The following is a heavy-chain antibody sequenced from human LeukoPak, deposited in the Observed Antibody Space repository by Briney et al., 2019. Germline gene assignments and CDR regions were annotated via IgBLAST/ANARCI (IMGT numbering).Heavy chain of an antibody. CDR3: ARGLQENLAWLTAFSAFDI. D-gene: IGHD6-19*01. Sequence: SVKVSCKASGGTFSSYAISWVRQAPGQGLEWMGGIIPIFGTANYAQKFQGRVTITADESTSTAYMELSSLRSEDTAVYYCARGLQENLAWLTAFSAFDIWGQGTMVTVSS. CDR2: IIPIFGTA. V-gene: IGHV1-69*13. CDR1: GGTFSSYA. J-gene: IGHJ3*02.